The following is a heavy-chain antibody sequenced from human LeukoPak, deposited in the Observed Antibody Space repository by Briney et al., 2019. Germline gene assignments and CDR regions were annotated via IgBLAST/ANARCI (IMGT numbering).Heavy chain of an antibody. J-gene: IGHJ3*02. D-gene: IGHD3-16*01. CDR2: INPSGGST. CDR3: ARGRTSDAFDI. CDR1: GYTFTSYY. V-gene: IGHV1-46*01. Sequence: ASVKVSCKASGYTFTSYYMHWVRQAPGQGLEWMGIINPSGGSTSYTQKFQGRVTMTRDMSTSTVHMELSSLGSEDTAVYYCARGRTSDAFDIWGQGTMVTVSS.